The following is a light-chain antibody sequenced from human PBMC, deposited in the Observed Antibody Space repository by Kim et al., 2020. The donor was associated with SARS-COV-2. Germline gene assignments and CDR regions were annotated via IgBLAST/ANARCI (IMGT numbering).Light chain of an antibody. Sequence: EIVLTQSPGTLSFSPGERATLSCRASQSVSSNYLAWYQQKPGQAPRLLIYDTSTRATGIPDRFSGSGSGTDFTLTISRLEPEDFAVYYCQQYGSLITFGQGTRLEIK. V-gene: IGKV3-20*01. J-gene: IGKJ5*01. CDR2: DTS. CDR3: QQYGSLIT. CDR1: QSVSSNY.